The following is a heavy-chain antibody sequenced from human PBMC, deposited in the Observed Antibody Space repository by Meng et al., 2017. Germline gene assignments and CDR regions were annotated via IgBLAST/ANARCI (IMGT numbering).Heavy chain of an antibody. CDR3: ARVKVPGIAVAGTVFDY. D-gene: IGHD6-19*01. CDR2: IWYDGSNK. CDR1: GFTFSSYG. Sequence: GSLKISCAASGFTFSSYGMHWVRQAPGKGLEWVAVIWYDGSNKYYADSVKGRFTISRDNSKNTLYLQMNSRRAEDTAVYYCARVKVPGIAVAGTVFDYWGQGTLVTVSS. J-gene: IGHJ4*02. V-gene: IGHV3-33*01.